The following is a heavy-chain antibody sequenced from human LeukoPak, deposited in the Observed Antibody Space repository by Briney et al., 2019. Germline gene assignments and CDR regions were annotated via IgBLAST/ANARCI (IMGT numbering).Heavy chain of an antibody. CDR2: INPSGGSP. CDR1: GYIFTSYN. J-gene: IGHJ4*02. D-gene: IGHD6-19*01. Sequence: ASVMLSCKTSGYIFTSYNIYCVRQAPGPGLESLGIINPSGGSPNYAQTFQGRVTMNKDTSTSTVYMELSSLRSEDTAVYYCARFAVHRRRTVPGQFGLDYWGQGTLVSVSS. CDR3: ARFAVHRRRTVPGQFGLDY. V-gene: IGHV1-46*01.